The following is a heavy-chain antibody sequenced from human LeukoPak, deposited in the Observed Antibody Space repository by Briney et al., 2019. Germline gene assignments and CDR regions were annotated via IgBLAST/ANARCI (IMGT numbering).Heavy chain of an antibody. CDR1: GFTFSSYA. D-gene: IGHD4-17*01. CDR2: ISSSGGST. J-gene: IGHJ4*02. CDR3: AKDLYTYGTTPLDY. V-gene: IGHV3-23*01. Sequence: GGSLRLSWAASGFTFSSYAMSWVRQAAGKGLEWVSSISSSGGSTYYADSVKGRFTISRDYFKNTLFLQMNSLRAEDTAVYYCAKDLYTYGTTPLDYWGQGTLVTVSS.